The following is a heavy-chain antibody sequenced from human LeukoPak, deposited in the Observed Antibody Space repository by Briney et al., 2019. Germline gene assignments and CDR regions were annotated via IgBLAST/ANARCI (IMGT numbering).Heavy chain of an antibody. J-gene: IGHJ4*02. CDR3: ASGPADILTGFDY. V-gene: IGHV1-69*05. CDR1: GGTFSSYA. Sequence: SVKVSCXASGGTFSSYAISWVRQAPGQGLGWMGGIIPIFGTANYAQKFQGRVTITTDESTSTAYMELSSLRSEDTAVYYCASGPADILTGFDYWGQGTLVTVSS. D-gene: IGHD3-9*01. CDR2: IIPIFGTA.